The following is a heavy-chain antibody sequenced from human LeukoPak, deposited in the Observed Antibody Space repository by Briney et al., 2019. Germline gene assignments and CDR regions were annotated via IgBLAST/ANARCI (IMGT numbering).Heavy chain of an antibody. D-gene: IGHD6-13*01. Sequence: PGGSLRLSCAASGFTFSSYAMSWVRQAPGKGPEWVSAISGSGGSTYYADSVKGRFTISRDNSKNTLYLQMNSLRAEDTAVYYCAKVIAAAGLEDAFDIWGQGTMVTVSS. J-gene: IGHJ3*02. CDR2: ISGSGGST. CDR1: GFTFSSYA. CDR3: AKVIAAAGLEDAFDI. V-gene: IGHV3-23*01.